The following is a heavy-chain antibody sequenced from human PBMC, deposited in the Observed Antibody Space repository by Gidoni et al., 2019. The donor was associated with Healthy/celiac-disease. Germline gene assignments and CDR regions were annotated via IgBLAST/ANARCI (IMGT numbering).Heavy chain of an antibody. CDR1: GFTFSSYA. Sequence: QVQLVESGGGVVQPGRSLRLPCAASGFTFSSYAMHWVRQAPGKGLEWVAVISYDGSNKYYADSVKGRFTISRDNSKNTLYLQMNSLRAEDTAVYYCAREVVIFDYWGQGTLVTVSS. V-gene: IGHV3-30-3*01. CDR3: AREVVIFDY. D-gene: IGHD2-15*01. CDR2: ISYDGSNK. J-gene: IGHJ4*02.